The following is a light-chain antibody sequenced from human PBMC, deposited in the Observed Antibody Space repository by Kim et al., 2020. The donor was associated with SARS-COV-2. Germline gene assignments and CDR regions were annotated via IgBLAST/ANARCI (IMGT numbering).Light chain of an antibody. CDR1: QSVSSRY. CDR2: AAS. J-gene: IGKJ1*01. CDR3: QQHDNSPSWT. Sequence: ETVLTQSPGTLSLSPGERATLSCRASQSVSSRYLAWYQQKPGQAPRLLIYAASSRATGIPDRFSGSGSGTDFTLTISRPEPEDFAVYYCQQHDNSPSWTFGQGTKVDIK. V-gene: IGKV3-20*01.